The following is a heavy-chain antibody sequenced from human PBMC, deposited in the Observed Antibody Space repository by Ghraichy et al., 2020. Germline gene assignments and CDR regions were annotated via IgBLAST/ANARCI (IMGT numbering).Heavy chain of an antibody. CDR2: IKQDGSEK. CDR1: GFTFNTYW. CDR3: AQYKDYYDSSGSRFGY. Sequence: GGSLRLSCAASGFTFNTYWMSWVRQAPGKGLEWVASIKQDGSEKYYVDSVKGRFTISRDNAKNSLYLQVNSLRVEDTAVYYCAQYKDYYDSSGSRFGYWGQGTLVTVSS. V-gene: IGHV3-7*01. J-gene: IGHJ4*02. D-gene: IGHD3-22*01.